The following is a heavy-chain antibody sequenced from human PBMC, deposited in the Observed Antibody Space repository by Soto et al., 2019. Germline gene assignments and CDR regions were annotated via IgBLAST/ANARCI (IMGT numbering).Heavy chain of an antibody. CDR1: GFTFSSYA. CDR2: ISGSGGST. J-gene: IGHJ6*02. V-gene: IGHV3-23*01. CDR3: AKDPVGSGTPDYYYYSGMDV. D-gene: IGHD6-13*01. Sequence: EVQLLESGGGLVQPGGSLRLSCAASGFTFSSYALRWVRQAPGKGLEWVSAISGSGGSTSYADSVKGRFTISRDNSRNTLYLQINSLRAEDTAVYYCAKDPVGSGTPDYYYYSGMDVWAKGPRSPAP.